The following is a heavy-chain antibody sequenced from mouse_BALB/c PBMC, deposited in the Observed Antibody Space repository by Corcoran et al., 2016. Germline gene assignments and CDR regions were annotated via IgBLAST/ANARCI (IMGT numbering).Heavy chain of an antibody. CDR3: ARIGGGITTATFDY. Sequence: QVTLKESGPGILQPSQTLSLTCSFSGFSLSTSGMSVGWIRQPSGKGLEWLAHIWWNDDKYYNPALKSRLTISKDTSNNQVFLKIASVVTADTATYYCARIGGGITTATFDYWGQGTTLTVSS. CDR1: GFSLSTSGMS. V-gene: IGHV8-8*01. D-gene: IGHD1-2*01. J-gene: IGHJ2*01. CDR2: IWWNDDK.